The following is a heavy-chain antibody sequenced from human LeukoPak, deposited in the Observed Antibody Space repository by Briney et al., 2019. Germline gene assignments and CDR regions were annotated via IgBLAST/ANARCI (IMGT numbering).Heavy chain of an antibody. Sequence: SETLSLTCIVSGGSISSYYWSWIRQPAGKGLEWIGRIYTSGSTNYNPSLKSRVTISVDTSKNQFSLKLSSVTAADTAVYYCARNIAAAGNNWFDPWGQGTLVTVSS. CDR2: IYTSGST. J-gene: IGHJ5*02. D-gene: IGHD6-13*01. CDR1: GGSISSYY. V-gene: IGHV4-4*07. CDR3: ARNIAAAGNNWFDP.